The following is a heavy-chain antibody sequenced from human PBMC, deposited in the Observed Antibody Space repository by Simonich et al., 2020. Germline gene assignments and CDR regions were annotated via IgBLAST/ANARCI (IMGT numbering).Heavy chain of an antibody. D-gene: IGHD6-13*01. CDR1: GFTFSSYG. Sequence: QVQLVESGGGVVQPGRSLRLSCAASGFTFSSYGLHWVRQAPGKGRGGVAVIWYDGSNKYYEDSGKGRFTISRDNSKNTLYLQMNSLRAEDTAVYYCARAYSSSWYNWFDPWGQGTLVTVSS. CDR3: ARAYSSSWYNWFDP. V-gene: IGHV3-33*01. J-gene: IGHJ5*02. CDR2: IWYDGSNK.